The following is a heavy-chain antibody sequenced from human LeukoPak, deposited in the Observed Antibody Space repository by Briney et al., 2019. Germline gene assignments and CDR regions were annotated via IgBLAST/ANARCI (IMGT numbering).Heavy chain of an antibody. CDR1: GGSINGYY. D-gene: IGHD3-22*01. CDR3: ARFSEYYHSSVHYLDC. J-gene: IGHJ4*02. CDR2: IYYTGST. V-gene: IGHV4-59*01. Sequence: SETLSLTCTVSGGSINGYYWSWIRQSPGKGLESLGYIYYTGSTNYNPSLKSRVTMSVDTSRNQFFLRLSSVTAADTAVYYCARFSEYYHSSVHYLDCWGQGTLVSVSS.